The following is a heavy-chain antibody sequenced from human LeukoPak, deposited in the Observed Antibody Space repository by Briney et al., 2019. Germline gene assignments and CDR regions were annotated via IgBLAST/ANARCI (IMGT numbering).Heavy chain of an antibody. CDR2: ITSDSRYI. Sequence: GGSLRLSCIVSGFTLNAFKMNWVRQAPRKGLEWVSSITSDSRYIPYAESVRGRFTISGDNAKNSLYLDMDSLRAEDTAVYYCARDLSIYFGSGNFGFWGQGTLVTVSS. D-gene: IGHD3-10*01. J-gene: IGHJ4*02. V-gene: IGHV3-21*01. CDR3: ARDLSIYFGSGNFGF. CDR1: GFTLNAFK.